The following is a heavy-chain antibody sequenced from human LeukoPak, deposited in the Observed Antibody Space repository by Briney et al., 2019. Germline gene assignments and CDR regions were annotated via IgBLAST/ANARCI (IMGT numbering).Heavy chain of an antibody. CDR1: GYTFNSYG. CDR2: IYPYNGNT. V-gene: IGHV1-18*01. CDR3: ARSTVTTLGGDY. J-gene: IGHJ4*02. Sequence: ASVKVSCKTSGYTFNSYGISWVRQAPGQGLEWMGWIYPYNGNTNYAQKLQGRVTMTTDTSTSTAYMELGSPRSDDTAVYYCARSTVTTLGGDYWGPGTLVTVSS. D-gene: IGHD4-17*01.